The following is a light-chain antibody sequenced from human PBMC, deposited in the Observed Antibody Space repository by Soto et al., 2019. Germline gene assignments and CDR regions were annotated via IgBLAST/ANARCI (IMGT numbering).Light chain of an antibody. CDR1: ESVSTN. CDR2: GAS. J-gene: IGKJ1*01. V-gene: IGKV3-15*01. CDR3: QQYNNWPWT. Sequence: DIVLTQSPGTLSLSPVERVTLSCMASESVSTNLAWHQQKAGQAPRLLIYGASTRATGIPARFSGSGSGTEFTLTISSLQSEDFAVYYCQQYNNWPWTFGQGTKVDIK.